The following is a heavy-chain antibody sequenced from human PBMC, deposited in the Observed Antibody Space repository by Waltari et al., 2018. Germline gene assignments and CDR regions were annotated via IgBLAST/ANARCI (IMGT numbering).Heavy chain of an antibody. CDR1: GGSISSHS. V-gene: IGHV4-59*11. CDR3: ARVGEYDAFDI. J-gene: IGHJ3*02. D-gene: IGHD3-10*01. CDR2: IYYSGRT. Sequence: QVQLQASGPCLVKPSATLSLTCTLPGGSISSHSWPWSRQPPGKGLEWIGYIYYSGRTNYNPTLKSRVTISVDTSKNQFSLKLSSVTAADTAVYYCARVGEYDAFDIWGQGTMVTVSS.